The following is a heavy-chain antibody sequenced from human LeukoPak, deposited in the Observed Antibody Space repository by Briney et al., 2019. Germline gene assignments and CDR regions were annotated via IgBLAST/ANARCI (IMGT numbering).Heavy chain of an antibody. Sequence: GGSLRLSCPASGFTFSSYWMSWVRQAPGKGLEWVANIKQDGSEKYYVDSVKGRFTISRDNAKNSLYLQMNSLRAEDTAVYYCAREISSSWSDYFDYWGQGTLVTVSS. V-gene: IGHV3-7*01. J-gene: IGHJ4*02. CDR2: IKQDGSEK. CDR3: AREISSSWSDYFDY. D-gene: IGHD6-13*01. CDR1: GFTFSSYW.